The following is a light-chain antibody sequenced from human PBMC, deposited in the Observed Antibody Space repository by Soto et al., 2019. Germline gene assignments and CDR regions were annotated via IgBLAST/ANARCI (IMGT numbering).Light chain of an antibody. CDR1: SSDVGGYNY. CDR3: SSYTSSSTYVV. V-gene: IGLV2-14*03. CDR2: DVS. Sequence: QSALTQPASVSGSPGQSITISCTGTSSDVGGYNYVSWYQQHPGKAPKLMIYDVSNRPSGVSNRFSGSKSGNTASLTISGLQAEDDADYYYSSYTSSSTYVVFGGGTKLTVL. J-gene: IGLJ2*01.